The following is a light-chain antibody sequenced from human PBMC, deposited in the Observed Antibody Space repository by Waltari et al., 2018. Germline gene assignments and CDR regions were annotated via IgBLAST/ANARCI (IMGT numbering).Light chain of an antibody. CDR2: DVT. CDR1: SSDVWTYNL. CDR3: CSYVGSSTLM. J-gene: IGLJ3*02. V-gene: IGLV2-23*02. Sequence: QSALTQPASVSGSPGQSITISCTGSSSDVWTYNLVPWYQQQPGKVPKLLIYDVTKRPSGVSNRFSGSKSGNTASLTISGLQAEDEADYYCCSYVGSSTLMFGGGTKLTVL.